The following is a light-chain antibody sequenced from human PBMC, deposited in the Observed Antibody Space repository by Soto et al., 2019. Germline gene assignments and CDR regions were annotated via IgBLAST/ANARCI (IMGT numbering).Light chain of an antibody. CDR2: EVT. Sequence: QSVLTQPASVSGSPGQSITISCTGTSGDIGGYNYVSWYQQHPGTAPKLIISEVTNRPSGVSDRFSGSRSGNTASLTISGLQVEDEADYYCSSYSNTATPCVFGSGTKVT. CDR1: SGDIGGYNY. CDR3: SSYSNTATPCV. V-gene: IGLV2-14*01. J-gene: IGLJ1*01.